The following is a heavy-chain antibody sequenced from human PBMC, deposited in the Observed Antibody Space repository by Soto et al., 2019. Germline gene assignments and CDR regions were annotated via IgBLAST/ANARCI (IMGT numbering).Heavy chain of an antibody. CDR3: ARGVGATLFFDY. V-gene: IGHV4-31*03. Sequence: PSETLSLTCTVSGGSISSGGYHWSWIRQHPGKGLEWIGYIYYSGSTYYNPSLKSRVTISVDTSKNQFSLKLSSVTAADTAVYYCARGVGATLFFDYWGQGTLVTVSS. J-gene: IGHJ4*02. D-gene: IGHD1-26*01. CDR1: GGSISSGGYH. CDR2: IYYSGST.